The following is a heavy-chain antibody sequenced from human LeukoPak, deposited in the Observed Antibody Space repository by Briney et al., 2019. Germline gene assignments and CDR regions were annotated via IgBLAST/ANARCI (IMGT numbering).Heavy chain of an antibody. V-gene: IGHV4-61*02. CDR3: ARTVGPTEYYYGMDV. J-gene: IGHJ6*02. Sequence: SQTLSLTCTVSSGSISSGSYYWSWIRQPAGKGLEWIGRIYTSGSTNYNPSLRSRVTISVDTSKNQVSLKLSSVTAADTAVYYCARTVGPTEYYYGMDVWGQGTTVTVSS. D-gene: IGHD1-26*01. CDR2: IYTSGST. CDR1: SGSISSGSYY.